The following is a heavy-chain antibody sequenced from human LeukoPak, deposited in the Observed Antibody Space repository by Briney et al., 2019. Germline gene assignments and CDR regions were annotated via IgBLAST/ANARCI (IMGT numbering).Heavy chain of an antibody. CDR1: GFTFGDYA. V-gene: IGHV3-49*04. CDR2: IRSKAYGGTT. J-gene: IGHJ4*02. Sequence: GGSLRLSCTASGFTFGDYAMSWVRQAPGKGLEWVGFIRSKAYGGTTEYAASVKGRFTISRDDSKSIAYLQMNSLKTEDTAVYYCTRAVVVITTVPDYWGRGTLVTVSS. CDR3: TRAVVVITTVPDY. D-gene: IGHD3-22*01.